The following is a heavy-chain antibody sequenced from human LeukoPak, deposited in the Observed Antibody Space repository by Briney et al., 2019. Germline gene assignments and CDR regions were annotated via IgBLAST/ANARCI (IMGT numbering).Heavy chain of an antibody. CDR2: IFYSGST. CDR1: GGSISGYY. V-gene: IGHV4-59*08. Sequence: SETLSLTCSVSGGSISGYYWSRIRQPPGKGLEWIGHIFYSGSTNYNPSLKSRVTISLDTSKNQFSLKLSSVTAADTAVYYCARTRHYYDSSGYYYFDYWGQGTLVTVSS. D-gene: IGHD3-22*01. J-gene: IGHJ4*02. CDR3: ARTRHYYDSSGYYYFDY.